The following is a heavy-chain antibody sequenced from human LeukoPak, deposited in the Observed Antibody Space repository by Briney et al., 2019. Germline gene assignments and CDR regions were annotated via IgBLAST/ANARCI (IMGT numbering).Heavy chain of an antibody. CDR3: ARDSGVGGTGNEFDY. Sequence: GGSLRLSCAASGFTFSSYEMNWVRQAPGKGLEWVSYISESGGTIYYADSVKGRFTISRDNAKNSLFLQMSSLRAEDTAAYYCARDSGVGGTGNEFDYWGQGTLVSVSS. CDR2: ISESGGTI. D-gene: IGHD6-13*01. V-gene: IGHV3-48*03. J-gene: IGHJ4*02. CDR1: GFTFSSYE.